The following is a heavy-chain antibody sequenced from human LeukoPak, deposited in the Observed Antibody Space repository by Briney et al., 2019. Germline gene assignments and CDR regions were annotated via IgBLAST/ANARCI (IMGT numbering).Heavy chain of an antibody. Sequence: PSETLSLTCTVSGDSISNFYWSWIRQPAGKGLEWIGRIYTSGSTNYNPSLKSRVAISVDTSKNQFSLKLSSVTAADTAVYYCASCSSTSCYADYYYYMDVWGKGTTVTISS. D-gene: IGHD2-2*01. J-gene: IGHJ6*03. CDR3: ASCSSTSCYADYYYYMDV. CDR2: IYTSGST. V-gene: IGHV4-4*07. CDR1: GDSISNFY.